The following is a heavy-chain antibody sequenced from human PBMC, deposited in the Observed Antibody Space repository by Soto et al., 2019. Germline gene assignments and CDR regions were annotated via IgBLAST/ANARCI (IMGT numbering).Heavy chain of an antibody. V-gene: IGHV1-3*01. CDR1: GYTFTSYA. CDR3: ARDDYGDYEGSKNNWFDP. CDR2: INAGNGNT. J-gene: IGHJ5*02. Sequence: QVQLVQSGAEVKKPGASVKVSCKASGYTFTSYAMHWVRQAPGQRLEWMGWINAGNGNTKYSQKFQGRVTITRDTSASTAYMELSSLRSEDTAVYYCARDDYGDYEGSKNNWFDPWGQGTLVTVSS. D-gene: IGHD4-17*01.